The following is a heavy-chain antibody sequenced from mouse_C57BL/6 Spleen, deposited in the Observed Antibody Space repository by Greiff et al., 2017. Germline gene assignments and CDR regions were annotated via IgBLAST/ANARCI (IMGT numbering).Heavy chain of an antibody. Sequence: DVMLVESGGGLVQPGGSMKLSCVASGFTFSNYWMNWVRQSPEKGLEWVAQIRLKSDNYATHYAESVKGRFTISRDDSKSSVYLHMNNLRAEDTGIYYCTGGDGNWYFDVWGTGTTVTVSS. CDR1: GFTFSNYW. CDR3: TGGDGNWYFDV. J-gene: IGHJ1*03. CDR2: IRLKSDNYAT. V-gene: IGHV6-3*01.